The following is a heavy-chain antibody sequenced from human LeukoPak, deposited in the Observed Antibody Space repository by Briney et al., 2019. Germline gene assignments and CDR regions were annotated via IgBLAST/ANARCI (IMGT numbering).Heavy chain of an antibody. CDR3: ARTWSGSYTNYFNF. V-gene: IGHV1-18*01. CDR1: NNTLSNNG. D-gene: IGHD1-26*01. J-gene: IGHJ4*02. CDR2: ISGYNTYT. Sequence: ASVKVSCKASNNTLSNNGITWVRQAPGQGLEWMGWISGYNTYTTYAQKFQDRVTMTKDTSTNTAYMELRSLRSEDTAIYFCARTWSGSYTNYFNFWGQGTLVTVSS.